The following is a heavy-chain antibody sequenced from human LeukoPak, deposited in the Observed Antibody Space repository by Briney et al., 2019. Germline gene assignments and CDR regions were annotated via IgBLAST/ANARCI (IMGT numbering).Heavy chain of an antibody. D-gene: IGHD1-1*01. V-gene: IGHV3-23*01. Sequence: PGGSLRPSCSASGFTFSSYAIAWVRQAPGKGLEWVSSMTSGGSTFFAGSVKDRFTISRDNSKNTVYLQMNSLRAEDTALYYCAKTTGALLEPFDIWGQGTMVTVSS. CDR1: GFTFSSYA. CDR2: MTSGGST. CDR3: AKTTGALLEPFDI. J-gene: IGHJ3*02.